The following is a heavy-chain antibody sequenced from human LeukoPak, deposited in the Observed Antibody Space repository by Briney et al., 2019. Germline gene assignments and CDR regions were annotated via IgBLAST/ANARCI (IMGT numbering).Heavy chain of an antibody. CDR3: TREGRGGNSYGDYYYYGIDV. CDR2: IHYSGST. V-gene: IGHV4-59*01. CDR1: GGSISSFY. J-gene: IGHJ6*02. Sequence: SKTLSLTCTVSGGSISSFYWNWIRQSPGKGLEWIGYIHYSGSTNYNPSLKSRVTLSLDAFNNEVSLKLSSVTAADTAVYYCTREGRGGNSYGDYYYYGIDVWGQGTTVSVSS. D-gene: IGHD5-18*01.